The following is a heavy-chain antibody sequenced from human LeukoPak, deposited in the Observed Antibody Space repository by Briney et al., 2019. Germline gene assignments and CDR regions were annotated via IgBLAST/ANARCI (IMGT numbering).Heavy chain of an antibody. J-gene: IGHJ6*03. D-gene: IGHD3-16*02. CDR1: GDSITSHY. V-gene: IGHV4-59*11. CDR2: IYYSGST. CDR3: ARQFGGVIVEYYYMDV. Sequence: SETLSFTCTVSGDSITSHYWSWIRQPRGKGLEWIGYIYYSGSTNYNPSLKSRVTISVDTSKNQVSLNLRSVTAADTAVYFCARQFGGVIVEYYYMDVWGKGTTVTVSS.